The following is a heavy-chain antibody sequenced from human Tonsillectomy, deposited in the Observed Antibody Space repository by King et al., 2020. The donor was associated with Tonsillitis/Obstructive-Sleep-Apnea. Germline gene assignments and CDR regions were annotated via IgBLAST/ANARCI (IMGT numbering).Heavy chain of an antibody. CDR2: ISYDGSNK. CDR1: GFTFSSYA. J-gene: IGHJ4*02. D-gene: IGHD4-17*01. Sequence: VQLVESGGGVVQPGRSLRLSCAASGFTFSSYAMHWVRQAPGKGLEWVAIISYDGSNKYYADSVKGRFTISRDNSKNTLYLQMNSLRSDDTAVYYCARGEGYGDFPFDYWGQGPLVTASS. V-gene: IGHV3-30*04. CDR3: ARGEGYGDFPFDY.